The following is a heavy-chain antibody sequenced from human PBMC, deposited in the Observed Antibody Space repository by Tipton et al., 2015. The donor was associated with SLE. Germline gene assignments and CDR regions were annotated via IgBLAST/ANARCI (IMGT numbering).Heavy chain of an antibody. D-gene: IGHD6-13*01. CDR2: ISSSGSTI. Sequence: SLRLSCAASGFTFSSYEMNWVRQAPGKGLEWVSYISSSGSTIYYADSVKGRFTISRDNAKSSLYLQMNSLRAEDTAVYYCAKDGPPRSSSFDYWGQGTLVTVSS. CDR1: GFTFSSYE. J-gene: IGHJ4*02. CDR3: AKDGPPRSSSFDY. V-gene: IGHV3-48*03.